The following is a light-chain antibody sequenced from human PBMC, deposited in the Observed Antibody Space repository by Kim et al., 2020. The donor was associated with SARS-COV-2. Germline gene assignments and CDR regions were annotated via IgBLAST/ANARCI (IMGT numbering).Light chain of an antibody. V-gene: IGKV1-8*01. CDR2: AAS. J-gene: IGKJ1*01. CDR1: QGISSY. CDR3: QQYYSYPRT. Sequence: AIRITQSPSSLSASTGDRVTITCRASQGISSYLAWYQQKPGKAPKLLIYAASTLQSGVPSRFSGSGSGTDFTLTSSCLQSEDFATYYCQQYYSYPRTFGQGTKVDIK.